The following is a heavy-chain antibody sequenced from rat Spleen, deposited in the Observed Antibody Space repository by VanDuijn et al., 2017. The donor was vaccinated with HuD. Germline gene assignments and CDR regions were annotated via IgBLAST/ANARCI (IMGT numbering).Heavy chain of an antibody. D-gene: IGHD1-5*01. J-gene: IGHJ3*01. V-gene: IGHV2S8*01. CDR2: ISSGGST. Sequence: QVQLKESGPGLVQPSQTLSPTCTVSGFSLTSYHISWVHHPPGKGLEWIAAISSGGSTYYNSALKSRLSISRDTSKSQVFLEMNSLQTEDTAIYFCNRDEYRNNWGFAYWGQGTLVTVS. CDR1: GFSLTSYH. CDR3: NRDEYRNNWGFAY.